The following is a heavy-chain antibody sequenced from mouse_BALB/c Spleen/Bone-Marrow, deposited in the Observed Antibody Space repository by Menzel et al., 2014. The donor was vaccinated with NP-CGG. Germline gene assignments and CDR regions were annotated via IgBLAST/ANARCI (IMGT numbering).Heavy chain of an antibody. CDR2: ISSGSSTI. Sequence: EVKLVESGGGLVQPGGSRKLSCAASGFTFSSFGMHWVRQAPEKGLEWVAYISSGSSTIYYADTVKGRFTISRDNPKNTLFLQMTSLRSEDTAMYNCTRGGNWDDFDYWGQGTTLTVSS. CDR1: GFTFSSFG. V-gene: IGHV5-17*02. D-gene: IGHD4-1*01. J-gene: IGHJ2*01. CDR3: TRGGNWDDFDY.